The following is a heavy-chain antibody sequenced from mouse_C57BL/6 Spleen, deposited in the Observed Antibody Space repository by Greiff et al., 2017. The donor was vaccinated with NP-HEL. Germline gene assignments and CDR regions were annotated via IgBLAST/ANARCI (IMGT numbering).Heavy chain of an antibody. Sequence: QVQLQQPGAELVKPGASVKMSCKASGYTFTSYWITWVKQRPGQGLEWIGDIYPGSGSTNYNEKFKSKATLTVDTSSSTAYMQLSSLTSEDSAVYYCAKGDYYVSSPFAYWGQGTLVTVSA. CDR3: AKGDYYVSSPFAY. D-gene: IGHD1-1*01. CDR1: GYTFTSYW. V-gene: IGHV1-55*01. J-gene: IGHJ3*01. CDR2: IYPGSGST.